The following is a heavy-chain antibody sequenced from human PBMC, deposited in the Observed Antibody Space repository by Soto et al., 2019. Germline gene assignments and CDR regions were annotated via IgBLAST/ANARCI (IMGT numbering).Heavy chain of an antibody. V-gene: IGHV3-74*01. J-gene: IGHJ3*02. D-gene: IGHD3-22*01. Sequence: EVQLVESGGGLVQPGGSLSLSCAASGFTFSSYWMHWVRQAPGKGLVWVSRINSDGSSTSYADSVKGRFTISRDNAKNTLHLQMNSLRAEDTAVYYCARVSLYYYDSSGYYEDDAFDIWGQGTMVTVSS. CDR3: ARVSLYYYDSSGYYEDDAFDI. CDR2: INSDGSST. CDR1: GFTFSSYW.